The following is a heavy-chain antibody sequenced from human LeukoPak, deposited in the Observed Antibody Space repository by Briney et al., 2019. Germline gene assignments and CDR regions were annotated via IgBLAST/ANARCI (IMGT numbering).Heavy chain of an antibody. CDR1: GYTFTGYY. Sequence: ASVKVSCKASGYTFTGYYMHWVRQAPGQWLEWMGWINPNSGGTNYAQKFQGRVTMTRDTSISTAYMELSRLRSDDTAVYYCARDYYSGYRNWFDPWGQGTLVTVSS. V-gene: IGHV1-2*02. D-gene: IGHD2/OR15-2a*01. J-gene: IGHJ5*02. CDR2: INPNSGGT. CDR3: ARDYYSGYRNWFDP.